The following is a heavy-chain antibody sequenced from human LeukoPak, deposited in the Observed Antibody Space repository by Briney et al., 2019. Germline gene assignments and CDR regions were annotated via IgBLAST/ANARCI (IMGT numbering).Heavy chain of an antibody. Sequence: PSETLSLTCTVSRGSVSSFYWSWIRQPAGKGLEWIGRIFTSGSTNYNPSLKSRVFISADTSQNQFSLRLSSVTAADTAVYYCARASMRRRDGYNRHYEIDHWGQGTLVTVSS. D-gene: IGHD5-24*01. V-gene: IGHV4-4*07. CDR2: IFTSGST. J-gene: IGHJ1*01. CDR3: ARASMRRRDGYNRHYEIDH. CDR1: RGSVSSFY.